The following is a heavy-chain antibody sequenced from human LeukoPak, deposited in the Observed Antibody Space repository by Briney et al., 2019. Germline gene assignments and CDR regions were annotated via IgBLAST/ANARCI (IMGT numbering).Heavy chain of an antibody. CDR2: IWYDGSNQ. V-gene: IGHV3-33*01. D-gene: IGHD3-22*01. CDR1: GFSFSSHG. J-gene: IGHJ4*02. Sequence: PGGSLRLSCAASGFSFSSHGMHWVRQAPGKGLEWVAVIWYDGSNQYYGESVKGRFTITRDNSKNTLYLQMSSLRAEDTAVYYCARAYYYDSSGLYYFDYWGQGTLVTVSS. CDR3: ARAYYYDSSGLYYFDY.